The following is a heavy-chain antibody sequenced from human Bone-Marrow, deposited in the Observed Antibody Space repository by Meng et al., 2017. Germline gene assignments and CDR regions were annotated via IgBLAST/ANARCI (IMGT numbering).Heavy chain of an antibody. CDR3: ARGWGYCSGGSCYSFNAFDI. Sequence: SLKISCAASGFTFSDYYMSWIRQAPGKGLEWVSYISSSGNTIDYADSVKGRFTISRDNAKNSLYLQMNSLRAEDTAGYYCARGWGYCSGGSCYSFNAFDIWGQGTMVTVSS. J-gene: IGHJ3*02. D-gene: IGHD2-15*01. V-gene: IGHV3-11*01. CDR2: ISSSGNTI. CDR1: GFTFSDYY.